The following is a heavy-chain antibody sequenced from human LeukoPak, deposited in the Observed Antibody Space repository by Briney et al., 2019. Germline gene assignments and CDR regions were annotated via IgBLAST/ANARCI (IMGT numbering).Heavy chain of an antibody. Sequence: ATVKVSCKASGYTFTSYDINWVRQATGQGLEWMGWMNPNSGNTGYAQKFQGRVTMTRDTSISTAYMELSRLTSDDTAVYYCARDRVQLWFLLSYWGQGTLVTVSS. V-gene: IGHV1-8*01. D-gene: IGHD5-18*01. CDR3: ARDRVQLWFLLSY. J-gene: IGHJ4*02. CDR1: GYTFTSYD. CDR2: MNPNSGNT.